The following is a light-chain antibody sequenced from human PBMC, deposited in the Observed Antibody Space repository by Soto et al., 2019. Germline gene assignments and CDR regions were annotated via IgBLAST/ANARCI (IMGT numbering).Light chain of an antibody. CDR1: QSISHW. J-gene: IGKJ4*01. V-gene: IGKV1-5*01. Sequence: DIQMTQSPATLSASVGDSVTITCRASQSISHWLAWYQQKPGKAPKFLIYDASSLESGVPSRFSGSGSGTEFTLTISSLQPEDFATYYCLQHNSYPLTFGGATNVDIK. CDR3: LQHNSYPLT. CDR2: DAS.